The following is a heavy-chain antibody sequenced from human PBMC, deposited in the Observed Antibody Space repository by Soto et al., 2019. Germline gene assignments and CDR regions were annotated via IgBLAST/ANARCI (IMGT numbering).Heavy chain of an antibody. Sequence: SETLSLTCTVSGGSVNTAPYHWSWIRQSPRNGLEWIGNIYYTGSTNYNPSFESRVAISLATSNNQFSLRLTSLTAADTAVYFCARDHHSYYDTSGYYPYFDFWGRGTLVTVSS. CDR1: GGSVNTAPYH. D-gene: IGHD3-22*01. CDR2: IYYTGST. J-gene: IGHJ4*02. V-gene: IGHV4-61*01. CDR3: ARDHHSYYDTSGYYPYFDF.